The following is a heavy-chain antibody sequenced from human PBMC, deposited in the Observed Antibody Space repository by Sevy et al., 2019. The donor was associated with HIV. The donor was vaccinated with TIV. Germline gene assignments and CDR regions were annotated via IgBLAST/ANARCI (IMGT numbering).Heavy chain of an antibody. CDR2: IYYSGST. CDR1: GGSISSYY. Sequence: SETLSLTCTVSGGSISSYYWSWIRQPPGKGLEWIGYIYYSGSTNYNPSLKSRVTISVDTSKNQFSLKLSSVTAADTAGYYCARSEVVTIFGVVIMNGMDVWGQGTTVTVSS. CDR3: ARSEVVTIFGVVIMNGMDV. J-gene: IGHJ6*02. V-gene: IGHV4-59*01. D-gene: IGHD3-3*01.